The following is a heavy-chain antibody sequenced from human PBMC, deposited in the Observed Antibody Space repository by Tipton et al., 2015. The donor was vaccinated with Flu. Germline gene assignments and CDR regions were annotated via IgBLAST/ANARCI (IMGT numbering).Heavy chain of an antibody. CDR1: GGSISSSSYY. D-gene: IGHD6-19*01. CDR3: ASAKQWLVPGFDY. V-gene: IGHV4-39*07. J-gene: IGHJ4*02. Sequence: TLSLTCTVSGGSISSSSYYWGWIRQPPGKGLEWIGSIYHSGSTYYNPSLKSRVTISVDTSKNQFSLKLSSVTAADTAVYYCASAKQWLVPGFDYWGQGTLVTVSS. CDR2: IYHSGST.